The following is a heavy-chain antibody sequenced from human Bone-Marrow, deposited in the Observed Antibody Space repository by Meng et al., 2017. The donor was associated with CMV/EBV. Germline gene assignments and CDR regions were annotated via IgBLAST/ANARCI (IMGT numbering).Heavy chain of an antibody. Sequence: ASVKVSCKASGYTFTSYGISWVRQAPGQGLEWMGWISAYNGNTNYAQKLQGRVTITTDESTSTAYMELSSLRSEDTAVYYCARVRSSGLVVPAAMGNYYYGMDVWGQGTTVTVSS. CDR2: ISAYNGNT. CDR3: ARVRSSGLVVPAAMGNYYYGMDV. D-gene: IGHD2-2*01. J-gene: IGHJ6*02. V-gene: IGHV1-18*01. CDR1: GYTFTSYG.